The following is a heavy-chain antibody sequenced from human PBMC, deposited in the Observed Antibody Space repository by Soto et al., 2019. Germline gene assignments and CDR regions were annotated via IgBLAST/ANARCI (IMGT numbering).Heavy chain of an antibody. V-gene: IGHV1-69*06. CDR2: IIPIFGTT. D-gene: IGHD6-6*01. CDR3: AGYWPRDSSSFSRLYYGMAV. CDR1: GGTTSSYA. J-gene: IGHJ6*02. Sequence: QVQQVQSGAEVKKPGSSVKVSCKASGGTTSSYAISWVRQAPGPGLEWMGGIIPIFGTTNYAQKFQGRVTITADKSTDTVYMEVSSLRSEDTAVYYCAGYWPRDSSSFSRLYYGMAVWGQGTTVTVSS.